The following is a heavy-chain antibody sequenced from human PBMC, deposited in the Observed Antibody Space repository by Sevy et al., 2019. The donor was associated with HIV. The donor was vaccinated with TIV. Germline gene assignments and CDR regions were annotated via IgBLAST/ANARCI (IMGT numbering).Heavy chain of an antibody. V-gene: IGHV3-23*01. CDR2: ISGSSGST. Sequence: GGSQRLSCAASGFTFSSYAMSWVRQAPGKGLEWVSAISGSSGSTYYADSVKGRFTISRDNSKNTLYLQMNSLRAEDTAVYYCAKPYVVVTAIEAFDIWGQGTMVTVSS. CDR1: GFTFSSYA. D-gene: IGHD2-21*02. CDR3: AKPYVVVTAIEAFDI. J-gene: IGHJ3*02.